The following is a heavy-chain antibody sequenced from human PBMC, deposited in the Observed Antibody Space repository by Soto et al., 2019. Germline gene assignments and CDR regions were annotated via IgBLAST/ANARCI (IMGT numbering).Heavy chain of an antibody. V-gene: IGHV3-53*01. CDR1: GFTVSSNY. CDR2: IYSGGST. CDR3: ARVDRYYYDSSGLGAFDI. Sequence: PGGSLRLSCAASGFTVSSNYMSWVRQAPGKGLEWVSVIYSGGSTYYADSVKGRFTISRDNSKNTLSLQMNSLRAEDTAVYYCARVDRYYYDSSGLGAFDIWGQGTMVTVSS. J-gene: IGHJ3*02. D-gene: IGHD3-22*01.